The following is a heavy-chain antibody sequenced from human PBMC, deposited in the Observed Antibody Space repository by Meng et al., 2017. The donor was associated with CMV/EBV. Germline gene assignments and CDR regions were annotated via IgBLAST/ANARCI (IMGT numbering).Heavy chain of an antibody. V-gene: IGHV6-1*01. CDR1: GDSVSSNSAA. D-gene: IGHD6-13*01. J-gene: IGHJ5*02. CDR3: ARDPHSSSWYGWFDP. Sequence: PSSHDLVQPRQSLSLTRATSGDSVSSNSAAWNWIRQSPARGLEWLGRTYYRSKWYNDYAVSVKSRITINPDTSKNQFSLQLNSVTPEDTAVYYCARDPHSSSWYGWFDPWARETLAPFP. CDR2: TYYRSKWYN.